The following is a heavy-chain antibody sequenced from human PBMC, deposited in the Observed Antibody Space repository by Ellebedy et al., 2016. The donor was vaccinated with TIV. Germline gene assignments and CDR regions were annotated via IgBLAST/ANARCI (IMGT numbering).Heavy chain of an antibody. Sequence: PGGSLRLSCAASGFMFNTYAMHWVRQAPGKGMEWVAIISYDSGNKFYTDSVKGRFTVSRDNAKNTLYLHLNGLRVEDKAIYYCAKAGGGGAPDDYWGQGTLVTVSS. V-gene: IGHV3-30*18. CDR3: AKAGGGGAPDDY. D-gene: IGHD1-26*01. J-gene: IGHJ4*02. CDR1: GFMFNTYA. CDR2: ISYDSGNK.